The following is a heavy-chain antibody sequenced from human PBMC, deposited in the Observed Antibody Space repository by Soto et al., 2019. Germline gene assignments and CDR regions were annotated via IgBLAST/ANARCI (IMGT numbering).Heavy chain of an antibody. CDR1: GFTVSSYA. Sequence: EVQLLESGGGLVQPGGSLRLSCAASGFTVSSYAMSWVRQAPGKGLEWVSVISGSGSTYSADSVKGRFTISRDSSKNTVYLQMNSLRADDTAVDYCAKALRFTFTTGYYMDVWGSGTPGTVSS. CDR3: AKALRFTFTTGYYMDV. V-gene: IGHV3-23*01. D-gene: IGHD3-16*01. J-gene: IGHJ6*03. CDR2: ISGSGST.